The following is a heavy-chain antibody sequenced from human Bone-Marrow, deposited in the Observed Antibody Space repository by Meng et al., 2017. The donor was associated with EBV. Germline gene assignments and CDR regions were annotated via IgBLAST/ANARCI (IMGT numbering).Heavy chain of an antibody. J-gene: IGHJ4*02. CDR2: FYSVATT. CDR1: GGSISTPNYY. CDR3: VRGYDYGDYFDY. V-gene: IGHV4-39*07. D-gene: IGHD4-17*01. Sequence: QLHVLGSCPGMVKPPQTLSLSCSVSGGSISTPNYYWGWIRQPPGKGLEWIGTFYSVATTFYNPSLKSRLTISVDTSTNQFSLRLNSVTAADTAVYYCVRGYDYGDYFDYWGQGTLVTVSS.